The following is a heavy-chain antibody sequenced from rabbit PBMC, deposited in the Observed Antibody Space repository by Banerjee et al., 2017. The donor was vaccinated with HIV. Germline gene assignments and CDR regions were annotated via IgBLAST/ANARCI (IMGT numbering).Heavy chain of an antibody. J-gene: IGHJ4*01. V-gene: IGHV1S45*01. CDR3: ARATRTMLINL. CDR1: GFSFSNKYV. Sequence: QEQLEESGGDLVKPEGSLTLTCTASGFSFSNKYVMCWVRQAPGKGLEWIACINSSSGNTVYATWARGRFTISKTSSTTVTLQMTSLTAADTATYFCARATRTMLINLWGPGTLVTVS. D-gene: IGHD2-1*01. CDR2: INSSSGNT.